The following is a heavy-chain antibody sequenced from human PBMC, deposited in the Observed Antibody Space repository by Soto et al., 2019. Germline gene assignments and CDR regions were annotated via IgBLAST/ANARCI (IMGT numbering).Heavy chain of an antibody. D-gene: IGHD6-19*01. CDR3: VKDRTMAAPNDYFDY. V-gene: IGHV3-23*01. CDR1: GFTFSNFG. J-gene: IGHJ4*02. Sequence: EVQLLESGGDLVQPGGSLRLSCVASGFTFSNFGMSCVRQAPGQGLQWVSIIGVDGVTTYYADSVRGRFTISRDNSKNTLYLQMNSLRAEDTAIYYCVKDRTMAAPNDYFDYWGQGTLVTVSS. CDR2: IGVDGVTT.